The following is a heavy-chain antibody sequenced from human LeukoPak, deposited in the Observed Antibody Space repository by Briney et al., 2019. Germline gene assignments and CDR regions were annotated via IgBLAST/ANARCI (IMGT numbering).Heavy chain of an antibody. J-gene: IGHJ4*02. Sequence: SETLSLTCTVSGGSISRYHWSWIRQPPEKGLEWIGYIWYSGTTNYNPSLKSRVTMSVDTSKNHFSLRLSSVTAADTAVYYCVRTISDGSGDYWGQGILVTVSA. CDR2: IWYSGTT. V-gene: IGHV4-59*01. D-gene: IGHD3-10*01. CDR1: GGSISRYH. CDR3: VRTISDGSGDY.